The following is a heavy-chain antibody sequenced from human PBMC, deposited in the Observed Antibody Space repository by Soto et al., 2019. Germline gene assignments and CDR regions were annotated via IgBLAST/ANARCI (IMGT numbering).Heavy chain of an antibody. Sequence: QVQLVQSGAEVKKPGSSVKVSCKASGGTFSSYAISWVRQAPGQGLEWMGGIIPIFGTTNYAQKFQGRVTITADESTSTAYVELSSLRSEDTAMYYCARVVTVVKSFHYWYFDLWGRGTLVTVSS. J-gene: IGHJ2*01. CDR2: IIPIFGTT. V-gene: IGHV1-69*12. CDR1: GGTFSSYA. D-gene: IGHD2-15*01. CDR3: ARVVTVVKSFHYWYFDL.